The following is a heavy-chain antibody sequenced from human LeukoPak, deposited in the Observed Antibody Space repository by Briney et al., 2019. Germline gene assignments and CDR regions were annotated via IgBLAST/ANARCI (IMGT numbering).Heavy chain of an antibody. Sequence: GESLKISCKGSGYSFTSYWIGWVRQMPGKGLEWMGIIYPGDSDTRYSPSFQGQVTISADKSISTAYLQWSSLKASDIAMYYCARVLYDSSGYYVGAFDYWGQGTLVTVSS. D-gene: IGHD3-22*01. V-gene: IGHV5-51*01. CDR3: ARVLYDSSGYYVGAFDY. J-gene: IGHJ4*02. CDR2: IYPGDSDT. CDR1: GYSFTSYW.